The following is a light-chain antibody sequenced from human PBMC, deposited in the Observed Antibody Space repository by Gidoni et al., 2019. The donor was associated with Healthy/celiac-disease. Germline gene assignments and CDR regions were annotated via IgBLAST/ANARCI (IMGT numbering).Light chain of an antibody. CDR3: CSYAGSYTV. CDR1: SRDVGGYNY. Sequence: QSALTQPRSVSGSPGPSVTISCTGPSRDVGGYNYVSWYQQHPGKAPKLLIYDVSKRPPGVPDRFSGSKSGNTASLTISGLQAEDEADYYCCSYAGSYTVFGGGTKLTVL. J-gene: IGLJ3*02. CDR2: DVS. V-gene: IGLV2-11*01.